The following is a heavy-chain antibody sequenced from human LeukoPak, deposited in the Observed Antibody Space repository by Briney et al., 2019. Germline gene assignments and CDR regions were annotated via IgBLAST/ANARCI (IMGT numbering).Heavy chain of an antibody. Sequence: ASVKVSCKDSGYTFPGYYMHWVRQAPGQGLEWMGWINPNSGGTNYAQKFQGRVTMTRDTSISTAYMELSRLRSDDTAVYYCARDLGSSRHYYYYYGMDVWGQGTTVTVSS. CDR2: INPNSGGT. CDR3: ARDLGSSRHYYYYYGMDV. V-gene: IGHV1-2*02. J-gene: IGHJ6*02. D-gene: IGHD1-26*01. CDR1: GYTFPGYY.